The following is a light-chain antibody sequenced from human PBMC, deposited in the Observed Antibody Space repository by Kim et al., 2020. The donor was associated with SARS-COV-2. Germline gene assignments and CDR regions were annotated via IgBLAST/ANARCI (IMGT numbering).Light chain of an antibody. J-gene: IGKJ1*01. V-gene: IGKV1-39*01. Sequence: DIQMTQSPSSLSASVGDSVTITCRASQSISSYLNWYQQKPGKVPKLLIYAASTLPIGVPSRFSGSESGTDFTLTITNIQPEDFASYYCQQSHTAPWTFGQGTKVDIK. CDR2: AAS. CDR1: QSISSY. CDR3: QQSHTAPWT.